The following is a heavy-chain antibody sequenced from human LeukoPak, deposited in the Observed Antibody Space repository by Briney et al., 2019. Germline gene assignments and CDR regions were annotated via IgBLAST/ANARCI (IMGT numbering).Heavy chain of an antibody. CDR3: ARDGRVDGTALAGTYRSGL. D-gene: IGHD6-19*01. CDR2: MSSSSSYI. V-gene: IGHV3-21*01. Sequence: KTGGSLRLSCAASGFTFISYSMNWVRQAPGKGMEWVSSMSSSSSYIYYADSVKGRFTISRDNAKNSLYLQMNSLRAEDTAVYYCARDGRVDGTALAGTYRSGLWGQGTLVTVSS. CDR1: GFTFISYS. J-gene: IGHJ4*02.